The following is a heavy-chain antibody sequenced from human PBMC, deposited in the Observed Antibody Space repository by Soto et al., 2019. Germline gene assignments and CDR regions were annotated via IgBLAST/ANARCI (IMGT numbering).Heavy chain of an antibody. CDR3: ARASELGRRIQYFDY. D-gene: IGHD3-3*02. J-gene: IGHJ4*02. CDR1: GGSISRGDFS. Sequence: PSETLSLTCVVSGGSISRGDFSWTWIRQPPGKGLEWVGYIYYSGSTYYNPSLESRVTISVAFSKNQFSLKLNSVTAADTAVYYCARASELGRRIQYFDYWGQGTQVTVSS. CDR2: IYYSGST. V-gene: IGHV4-30-2*01.